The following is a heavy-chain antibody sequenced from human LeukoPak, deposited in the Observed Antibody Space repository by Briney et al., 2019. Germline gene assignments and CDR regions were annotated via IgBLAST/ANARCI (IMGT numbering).Heavy chain of an antibody. J-gene: IGHJ4*02. CDR1: GGSISSYY. V-gene: IGHV4-59*08. Sequence: SETLSLTCTVSGGSISSYYWSWIRQPPGKGLEWIGYIYYSGSTNYNPSLKSRVTISVDTSKNQFSLKLSSVTAADTAVYYCARHADYDFWSGRLMSAANFDYWGQGTLVTVSS. D-gene: IGHD3-3*01. CDR2: IYYSGST. CDR3: ARHADYDFWSGRLMSAANFDY.